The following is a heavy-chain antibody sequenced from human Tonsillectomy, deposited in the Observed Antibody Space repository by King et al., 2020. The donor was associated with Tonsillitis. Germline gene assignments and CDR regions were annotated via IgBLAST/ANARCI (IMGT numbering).Heavy chain of an antibody. J-gene: IGHJ2*01. Sequence: VQLVESGPGLVKPSETLSLTCTVSGGSISSYYWSWIRQPPGKGLEWIGYIHYSGSTNYNPSLKSRVTTSVDTSKNQFSLKLSSVTAADTAVYYCARVRSGSYWYFDLWGRGTLVTVSS. CDR1: GGSISSYY. CDR3: ARVRSGSYWYFDL. D-gene: IGHD3-22*01. CDR2: IHYSGST. V-gene: IGHV4-59*01.